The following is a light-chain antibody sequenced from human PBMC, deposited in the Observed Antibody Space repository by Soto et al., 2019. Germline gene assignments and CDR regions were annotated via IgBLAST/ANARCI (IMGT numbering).Light chain of an antibody. CDR3: AAWDGRLNTVL. CDR1: GSSIGTNT. J-gene: IGLJ2*01. CDR2: GNN. V-gene: IGLV1-44*01. Sequence: QSVLTQPPSASGTPGQRVTIPCSGSGSSIGTNTVNWYRQLPGTAPKLLIYGNNQRPSGVPDRFSGSKSGTSASLAISGLEYEDEAEYYCAAWDGRLNTVLFGGRTKVTVL.